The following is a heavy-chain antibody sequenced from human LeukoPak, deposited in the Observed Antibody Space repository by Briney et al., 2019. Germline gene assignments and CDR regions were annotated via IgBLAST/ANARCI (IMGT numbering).Heavy chain of an antibody. D-gene: IGHD4-23*01. CDR3: ARETTVVTPGRSDVFDI. V-gene: IGHV4-59*11. CDR2: IYYSGST. Sequence: PSETLSLTCTVSGGSISSHYWNWIRQPPGKGLEWIGYIYYSGSTNYNPSLKSRVTISVDTSENQFSLKLSSVTAADTAVYYCARETTVVTPGRSDVFDIWGQGTMVTVSS. CDR1: GGSISSHY. J-gene: IGHJ3*02.